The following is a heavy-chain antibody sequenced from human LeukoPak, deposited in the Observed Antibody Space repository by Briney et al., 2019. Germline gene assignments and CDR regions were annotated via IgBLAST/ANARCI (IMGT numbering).Heavy chain of an antibody. D-gene: IGHD2-2*01. CDR3: AGDESSSIGY. Sequence: PSEALSQTCTVPGGPLCGHHWSWIRQPAGKGLEWIGRIYPSGSTNHNPSLKSRVTLSVDTSKNQFSLKLSAVTAADTAVYYCAGDESSSIGYWGQGTLVTVSS. CDR1: GGPLCGHH. J-gene: IGHJ4*02. CDR2: IYPSGST. V-gene: IGHV4-4*07.